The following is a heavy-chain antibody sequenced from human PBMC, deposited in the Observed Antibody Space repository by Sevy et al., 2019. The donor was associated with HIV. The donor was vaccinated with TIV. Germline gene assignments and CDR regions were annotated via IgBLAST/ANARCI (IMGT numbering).Heavy chain of an antibody. J-gene: IGHJ6*02. Sequence: ASVKVSSKASGYTFTSYGINWVRQAPGQGLEWMGWITAYSGNTNCAQNLQGRVTMTTDTFTSTAYMELRSLTSDDTAVYYCARDQYDSSGYYYSYYGMDVWGQGTTVTVSS. CDR2: ITAYSGNT. V-gene: IGHV1-18*01. D-gene: IGHD3-22*01. CDR3: ARDQYDSSGYYYSYYGMDV. CDR1: GYTFTSYG.